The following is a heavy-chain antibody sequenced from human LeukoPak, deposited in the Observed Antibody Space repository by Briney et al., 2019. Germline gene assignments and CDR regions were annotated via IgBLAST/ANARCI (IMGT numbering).Heavy chain of an antibody. V-gene: IGHV3-48*03. Sequence: GGSLRLSCAASGFSFSGYEMNWVRQAPGKGLEWVSYISRSGDTTYYADSVKGRFTISRDNAKNSLYLQMNTLRAEDTALYYGARDRGCGGNSLCYWGGGTLVTVSS. CDR1: GFSFSGYE. CDR3: ARDRGCGGNSLCY. CDR2: ISRSGDTT. J-gene: IGHJ4*02. D-gene: IGHD4-23*01.